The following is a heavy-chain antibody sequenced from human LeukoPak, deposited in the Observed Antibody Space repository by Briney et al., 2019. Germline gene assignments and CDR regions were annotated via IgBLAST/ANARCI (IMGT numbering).Heavy chain of an antibody. Sequence: SSETLSLTCTVSGGSISSGDYYWSWIRQPPGKGLEWIGYIYYSGSTYYNPSLKSRVTISVDTSENQFSLKLSSVTAADTAVYYCARQQQLVGIDYWGQGTLVTVSS. CDR2: IYYSGST. CDR1: GGSISSGDYY. D-gene: IGHD6-13*01. V-gene: IGHV4-30-4*02. CDR3: ARQQQLVGIDY. J-gene: IGHJ4*02.